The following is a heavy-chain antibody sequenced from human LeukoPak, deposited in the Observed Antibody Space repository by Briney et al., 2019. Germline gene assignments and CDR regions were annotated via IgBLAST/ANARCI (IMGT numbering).Heavy chain of an antibody. J-gene: IGHJ4*02. CDR2: INHSGST. D-gene: IGHD1-26*01. V-gene: IGHV4-34*01. CDR1: GGSFSGYY. CDR3: ARGRGIVGATSFDY. Sequence: SETLSLTCAVYGGSFSGYYWSWIRQPPGKGLEWIGEINHSGSTNYNPSLKSRVTISVDTSKNQFFLKLSSVTAADTAVYYCARGRGIVGATSFDYWGQGTLVTVSS.